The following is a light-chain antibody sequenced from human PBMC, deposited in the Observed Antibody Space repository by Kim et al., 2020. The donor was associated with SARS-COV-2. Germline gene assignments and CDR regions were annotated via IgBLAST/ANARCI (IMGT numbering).Light chain of an antibody. CDR2: DNH. V-gene: IGLV1-51*01. CDR1: NSNIGNNY. Sequence: GQKVTISSSGNNSNIGNNYISWYQQIPGVAPKLLIYDNHQRPSGIPDRFSGSKSGTSATLGITGLQTGDEADYYCGTWDSSLSVVVFGGGTQLTVL. CDR3: GTWDSSLSVVV. J-gene: IGLJ2*01.